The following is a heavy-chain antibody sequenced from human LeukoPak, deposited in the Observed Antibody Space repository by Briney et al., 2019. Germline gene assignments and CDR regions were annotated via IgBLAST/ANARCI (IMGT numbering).Heavy chain of an antibody. V-gene: IGHV3-48*02. D-gene: IGHD3-10*01. J-gene: IGHJ4*02. CDR3: ARVGPRGAALTYYFDC. CDR2: IISSGSNI. Sequence: GGSLRLSCAASGFTFSSYGMSWVRQAPGKGLEWVSHIISSGSNIYCADSVKGRLTISRDNAKNSLYLQMNSLRDEDTAVYYCARVGPRGAALTYYFDCWGQGTLVTVSS. CDR1: GFTFSSYG.